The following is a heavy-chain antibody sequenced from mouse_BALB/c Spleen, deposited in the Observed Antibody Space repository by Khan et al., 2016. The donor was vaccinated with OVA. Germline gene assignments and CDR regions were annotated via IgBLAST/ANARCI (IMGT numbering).Heavy chain of an antibody. V-gene: IGHV1-18*01. CDR3: AREWASWFAY. CDR1: GYTFTDYN. Sequence: VRLQQSGPELVKPGASVKIPCKASGYTFTDYNIDWVKQSHGKSLEWIGDINPNNGGTIYNQKFTGKATLTVDKSSSTAYMELHSLTSEYTAVYYCAREWASWFAYWGQGTLVTVSA. CDR2: INPNNGGT. J-gene: IGHJ3*01.